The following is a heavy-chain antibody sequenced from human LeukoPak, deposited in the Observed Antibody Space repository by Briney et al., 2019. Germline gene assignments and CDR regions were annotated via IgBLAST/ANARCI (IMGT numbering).Heavy chain of an antibody. J-gene: IGHJ4*02. V-gene: IGHV4-59*01. CDR2: IYYSGST. CDR3: AREGLYFDY. CDR1: GGSISSYY. Sequence: SSETLSLTCTVSGGSISSYYWSWIRQPPGKGLEWIGYIYYSGSTNYSPSLKSRVTISVDTSKNQFSLKLSSVTAADTAVYYCAREGLYFDYWGQGTLVTVSS. D-gene: IGHD2-15*01.